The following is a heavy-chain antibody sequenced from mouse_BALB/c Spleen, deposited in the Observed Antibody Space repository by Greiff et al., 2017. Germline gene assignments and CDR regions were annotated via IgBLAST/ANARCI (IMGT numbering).Heavy chain of an antibody. CDR1: GFTFSSFG. D-gene: IGHD2-4*01. Sequence: EVQVVESGGGLVQPGGSRKLSCAASGFTFSSFGMHWVRQAPEKGLEWVAYISSGSSTIYYADTVTGRFTISRDNTKNTLFLQMTSLRSEDTAMCDCATYDYGDFYYAMDDWGQGTSVTVSS. CDR3: ATYDYGDFYYAMDD. J-gene: IGHJ4*01. CDR2: ISSGSSTI. V-gene: IGHV5-17*02.